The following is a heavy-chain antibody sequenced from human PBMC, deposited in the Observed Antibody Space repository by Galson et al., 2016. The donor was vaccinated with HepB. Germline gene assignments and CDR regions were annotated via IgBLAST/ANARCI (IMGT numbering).Heavy chain of an antibody. D-gene: IGHD5-18*01. CDR1: GFTFSSYW. CDR3: ASDPRQWQRGYNYGFEY. J-gene: IGHJ4*02. V-gene: IGHV3-7*01. Sequence: SLRLSCAASGFTFSSYWMSWVRQAPGKGLEWVANIKQDGSEKYYVDSVKGRFTISRDNAKNSLYLQMHRLRFEDTAVYYCASDPRQWQRGYNYGFEYWGQGTLVSVSS. CDR2: IKQDGSEK.